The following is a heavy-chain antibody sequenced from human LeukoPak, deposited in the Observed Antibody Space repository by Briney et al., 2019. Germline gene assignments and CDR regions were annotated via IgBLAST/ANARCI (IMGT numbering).Heavy chain of an antibody. CDR3: AKVAEVGATGYYYYMDV. V-gene: IGHV3-66*01. J-gene: IGHJ6*03. CDR2: IYSGGST. Sequence: GGSLGLSCAASGFTVSSNYMNWVRQAPGKGLEWVSVIYSGGSTYYADSVKGRFTISRDNSKNTLYLQMNSLRAEDTAVYYCAKVAEVGATGYYYYMDVWGKGTTGTISS. CDR1: GFTVSSNY. D-gene: IGHD1-26*01.